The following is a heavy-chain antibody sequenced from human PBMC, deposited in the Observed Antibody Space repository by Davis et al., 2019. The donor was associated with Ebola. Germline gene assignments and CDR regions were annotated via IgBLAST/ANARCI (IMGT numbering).Heavy chain of an antibody. Sequence: GESLKISCAASGFTFSSYAMSWVRQAPGKGLEWVSAISGSGGSTYYADSVKGRFTISRGNSKNTLYLQMNSLRAEDTAVYYCAKDIGVSHWYFDLWGRGTLVTVSS. CDR1: GFTFSSYA. D-gene: IGHD3-16*01. CDR3: AKDIGVSHWYFDL. V-gene: IGHV3-23*01. J-gene: IGHJ2*01. CDR2: ISGSGGST.